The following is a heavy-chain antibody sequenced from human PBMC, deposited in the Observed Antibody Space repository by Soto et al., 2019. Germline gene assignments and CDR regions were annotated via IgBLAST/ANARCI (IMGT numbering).Heavy chain of an antibody. CDR3: ARERPDGARLDP. V-gene: IGHV4-30-4*01. D-gene: IGHD6-6*01. CDR2: IYYSGST. Sequence: QVQLQESGPGLVKPSQTLSLTCTVSGGSISSGDYYCRWIRQPPGKGLEWIGYIYYSGSTYYNPSLKSRVTISVDTSKNQFSLKLSSVTAADTAVYYCARERPDGARLDPWGQGTLVTVSS. CDR1: GGSISSGDYY. J-gene: IGHJ5*02.